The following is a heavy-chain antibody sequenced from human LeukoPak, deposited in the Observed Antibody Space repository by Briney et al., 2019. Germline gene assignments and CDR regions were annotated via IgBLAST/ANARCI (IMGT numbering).Heavy chain of an antibody. Sequence: PSQTLSLTCTVSGDSIISGDFYWSWIRQPPGRGLEWIGYIYYSGSTDYNSSLKSRVTISVDTSKNQFSLKMNSWTAADTAVYYCARGIEAAGTSWFDPWGQGTLVTVSS. CDR3: ARGIEAAGTSWFDP. V-gene: IGHV4-30-4*01. CDR2: IYYSGST. D-gene: IGHD6-13*01. CDR1: GDSIISGDFY. J-gene: IGHJ5*02.